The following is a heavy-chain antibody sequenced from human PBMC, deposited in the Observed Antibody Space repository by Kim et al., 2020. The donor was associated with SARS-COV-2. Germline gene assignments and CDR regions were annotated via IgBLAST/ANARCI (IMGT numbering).Heavy chain of an antibody. V-gene: IGHV3-30*03. D-gene: IGHD2-15*01. CDR1: GFTFSSYG. Sequence: GGSLRLSCAASGFTFSSYGMHWVRQAPGKGLEWVAVISYNGSNKYYADSVKGRFTISRDNSKNTLYLQMNSLRAEDTAVYYCALIGQDFDPWGQGTLVTV. CDR2: ISYNGSNK. CDR3: ALIGQDFDP. J-gene: IGHJ5*02.